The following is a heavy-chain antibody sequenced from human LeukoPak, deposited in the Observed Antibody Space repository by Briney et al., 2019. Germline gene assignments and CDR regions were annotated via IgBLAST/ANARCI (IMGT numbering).Heavy chain of an antibody. CDR1: GVSISSSNSY. V-gene: IGHV4-39*01. D-gene: IGHD3/OR15-3a*01. CDR3: ARQTGSGLFILP. CDR2: IYYSGNT. Sequence: SETLSLTCTVSGVSISSSNSYWGWIRQPPGKGQEWIGSIYYSGNTYYNASLKSQVSISIDTSKNQLSLRLTSVTAADTAVYYCARQTGSGLFILPGGQGTLVTVSS. J-gene: IGHJ4*02.